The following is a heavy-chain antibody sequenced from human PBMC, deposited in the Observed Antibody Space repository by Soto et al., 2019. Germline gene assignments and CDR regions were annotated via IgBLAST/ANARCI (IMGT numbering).Heavy chain of an antibody. CDR2: ISSSGSTI. Sequence: PGGSLRLSCAASGFTFSDYYMSWIRQAPGKGLEWVSYISSSGSTIYYADSVKGRFTISRDNAKNSLYLQMNSLRAEDTAVYYCARSGGVYSSSYMAPEDAFDIWGQGTMVTVSS. J-gene: IGHJ3*02. CDR3: ARSGGVYSSSYMAPEDAFDI. V-gene: IGHV3-11*01. CDR1: GFTFSDYY. D-gene: IGHD6-6*01.